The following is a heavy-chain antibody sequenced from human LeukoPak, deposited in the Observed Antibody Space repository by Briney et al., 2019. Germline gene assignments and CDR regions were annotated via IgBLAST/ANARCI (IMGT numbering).Heavy chain of an antibody. Sequence: SVKVSCKASGGTFSCYAISWVRQAPGQGLEWMGGIIPIFGTANYAQKFQGRVTITADESTSTAYMELSSLRSEDTAVYYCARGTPGYDFWSGYYKGVVWFDPWGQGTLVTVSS. J-gene: IGHJ5*02. CDR2: IIPIFGTA. D-gene: IGHD3-3*01. V-gene: IGHV1-69*01. CDR1: GGTFSCYA. CDR3: ARGTPGYDFWSGYYKGVVWFDP.